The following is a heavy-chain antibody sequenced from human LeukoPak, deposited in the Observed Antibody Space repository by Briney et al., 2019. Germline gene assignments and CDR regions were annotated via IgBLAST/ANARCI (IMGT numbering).Heavy chain of an antibody. V-gene: IGHV3-23*01. CDR2: IGGRGETT. CDR3: AKLPREVPAAIQGDY. D-gene: IGHD2-2*02. CDR1: GFIFTNFA. J-gene: IGHJ4*02. Sequence: PGGSLRLSCSASGFIFTNFAMSWVRQAPGKGLEWVSTIGGRGETTFYADSVKGRFTISRDNSKNTLYLQMNSPRAEDTAVYYCAKLPREVPAAIQGDYWGQGTLVTVSS.